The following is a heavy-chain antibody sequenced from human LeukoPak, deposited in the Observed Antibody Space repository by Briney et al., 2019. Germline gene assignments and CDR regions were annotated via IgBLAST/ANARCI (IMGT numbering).Heavy chain of an antibody. D-gene: IGHD2-2*01. CDR3: AKKTGVPSRPNDD. Sequence: GGSLRLSCAASGFTFSSYAMSWVRQAPGKGLEWVSTISGSGSSSSYADSVKGRFSISRDNSKNTLYLQMNSLRTEDTAVYYCAKKTGVPSRPNDDWGQGTLVTVSS. CDR1: GFTFSSYA. V-gene: IGHV3-23*01. J-gene: IGHJ4*02. CDR2: ISGSGSSS.